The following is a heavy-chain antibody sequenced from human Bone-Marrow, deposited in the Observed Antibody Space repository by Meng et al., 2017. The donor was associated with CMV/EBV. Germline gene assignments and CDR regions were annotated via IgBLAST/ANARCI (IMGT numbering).Heavy chain of an antibody. V-gene: IGHV4-61*01. CDR2: IYYSGST. J-gene: IGHJ4*02. Sequence: GGYVSSGSYYWSWLRQPPGKGLEWIGYIYYSGSTNYNPSLKSRVTISVDTSKNQFSLKLSSVTAADTAVYYCARSGGSGSYIPAIDYWGQGTLVTVSS. CDR3: ARSGGSGSYIPAIDY. D-gene: IGHD1-26*01. CDR1: GGYVSSGSYY.